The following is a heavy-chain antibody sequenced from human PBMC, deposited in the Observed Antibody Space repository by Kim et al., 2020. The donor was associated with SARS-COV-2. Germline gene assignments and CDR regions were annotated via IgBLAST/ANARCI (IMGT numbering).Heavy chain of an antibody. CDR1: GGTFSSYA. Sequence: SVKVSCKASGGTFSSYAISWVRQAPGQGLEWMGGIIPIFGTANYAQKFQGRVTITADESTSTAYMELSSLRSEDTAVYYCASTTELDYYYYGMDVWGQGTTVTVSS. CDR2: IIPIFGTA. D-gene: IGHD4-4*01. CDR3: ASTTELDYYYYGMDV. J-gene: IGHJ6*02. V-gene: IGHV1-69*13.